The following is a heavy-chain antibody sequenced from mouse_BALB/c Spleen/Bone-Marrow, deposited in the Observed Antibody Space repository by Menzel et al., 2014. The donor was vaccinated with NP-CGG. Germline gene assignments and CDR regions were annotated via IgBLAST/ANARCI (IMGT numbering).Heavy chain of an antibody. V-gene: IGHV1-69*02. CDR1: GYTFTSYW. Sequence: QVQLKDSGAELVKPGASVKLSCKASGYTFTSYWIHWVKQRPGQGLEWIGEIDPSDSYTNYNQKFKGKATLTVDKSSSTAYMQLSSLTSEDSAVYYCARGLYGNSGYWGQGTTLTVSS. D-gene: IGHD2-1*01. J-gene: IGHJ2*01. CDR2: IDPSDSYT. CDR3: ARGLYGNSGY.